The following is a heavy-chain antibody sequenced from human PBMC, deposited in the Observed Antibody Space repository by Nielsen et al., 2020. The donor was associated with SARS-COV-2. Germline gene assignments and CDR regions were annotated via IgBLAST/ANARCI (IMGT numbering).Heavy chain of an antibody. CDR1: GDSVSSHDW. CDR2: IYYSGST. J-gene: IGHJ5*02. D-gene: IGHD1-1*01. Sequence: SETLSLTCAVSGDSVSSHDWWTWVRQSPGKELEWIGYIYYSGSTYYNPSLKSRVTMSIDTSDNQFSLRLSSVTAADTAIYYCARLQLSDWFDPWGQGTLVTVSS. CDR3: ARLQLSDWFDP. V-gene: IGHV4-28*01.